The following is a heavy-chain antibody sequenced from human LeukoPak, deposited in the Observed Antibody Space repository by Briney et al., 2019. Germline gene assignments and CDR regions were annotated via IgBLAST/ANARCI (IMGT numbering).Heavy chain of an antibody. CDR3: ARGYSSSWYPRWDFDY. V-gene: IGHV1-69*01. CDR2: IIPIFGTA. Sequence: PGRSLRLSCAASGFTFSSYAISWVRQAPGQGLEWMGGIIPIFGTANYAQKFQGRVTITADESTSTAYMELSSLRSEDTAVYYCARGYSSSWYPRWDFDYWGQGTLVTVSS. J-gene: IGHJ4*02. CDR1: GFTFSSYA. D-gene: IGHD6-13*01.